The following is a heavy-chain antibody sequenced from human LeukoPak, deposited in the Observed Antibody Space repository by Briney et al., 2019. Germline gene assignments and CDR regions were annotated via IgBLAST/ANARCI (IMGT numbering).Heavy chain of an antibody. V-gene: IGHV3-23*01. CDR3: XXXXXXXWRGYYLSY. J-gene: IGHJ4*02. Sequence: PGGSLRLSCAASGFTFSSYAMSWVRQAPGKGLEWVSAISGNGGSTYYADSVKGRFTISRDNSKNTLYLQMNSLRAEDRAVYYXXXXXXXXWRGYYLSYWGQGTLVTVSS. CDR1: GFTFSSYA. D-gene: IGHD3-3*01. CDR2: ISGNGGST.